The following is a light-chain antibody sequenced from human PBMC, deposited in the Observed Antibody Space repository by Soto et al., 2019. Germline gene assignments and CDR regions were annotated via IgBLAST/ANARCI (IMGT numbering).Light chain of an antibody. CDR2: GAS. CDR1: QSVSSN. V-gene: IGKV3-15*01. CDR3: QQYNNWPRT. Sequence: TVMTQSPVTLSVSPGEGATLSCRASQSVSSNLAWYQQKYGQAPRLLIYGASTRATGIPARFSGSGSGTEFTLTITTLQSEDFAVYYCQQYNNWPRTFGQGTKVDIK. J-gene: IGKJ1*01.